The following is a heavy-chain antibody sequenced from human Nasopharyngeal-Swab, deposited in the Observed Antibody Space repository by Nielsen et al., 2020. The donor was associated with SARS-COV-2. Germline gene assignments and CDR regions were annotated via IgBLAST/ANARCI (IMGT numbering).Heavy chain of an antibody. Sequence: GGSLRLSCAASGFTFSSYSMNWVRQAPGQGLEWVSSISSSSSYIYYADSVKGRFTISRDNAKNSLYLQMNSLRAEDTAVYYCARGRITIFGVEKPFDYWGQGTLVTVSS. D-gene: IGHD3-3*01. CDR2: ISSSSSYI. CDR3: ARGRITIFGVEKPFDY. V-gene: IGHV3-21*01. CDR1: GFTFSSYS. J-gene: IGHJ4*02.